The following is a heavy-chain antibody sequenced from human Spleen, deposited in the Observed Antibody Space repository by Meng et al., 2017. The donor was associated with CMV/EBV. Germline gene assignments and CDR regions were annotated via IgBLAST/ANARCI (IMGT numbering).Heavy chain of an antibody. Sequence: ASVKVSCKTSGYNFTNYYMYWVRQAPGQGLEWMGIINPSGGGTRYAQKFQGRITMTRDTSTSTIYMELSSLRSEDTAVYYCARDQPPSGTAMVGYYFDHWGQGTLVTVSS. CDR2: INPSGGGT. V-gene: IGHV1-46*01. CDR3: ARDQPPSGTAMVGYYFDH. D-gene: IGHD5-18*01. CDR1: GYNFTNYY. J-gene: IGHJ4*02.